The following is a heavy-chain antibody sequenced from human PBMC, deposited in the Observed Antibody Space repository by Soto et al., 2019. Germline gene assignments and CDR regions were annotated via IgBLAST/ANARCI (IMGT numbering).Heavy chain of an antibody. CDR2: IYWDDDK. J-gene: IGHJ4*02. CDR1: GFSLSTDEVS. Sequence: SGPTLVNPTQTLTLTCTFSGFSLSTDEVSVSWIRQPPGKAPEWLALIYWDDDKRYRPSLKNRVTITKDTSKNQVVLTMTNMNPVDTATYYCAQGRAEWAYFDYWGQGTLVTVSS. D-gene: IGHD1-26*01. CDR3: AQGRAEWAYFDY. V-gene: IGHV2-5*02.